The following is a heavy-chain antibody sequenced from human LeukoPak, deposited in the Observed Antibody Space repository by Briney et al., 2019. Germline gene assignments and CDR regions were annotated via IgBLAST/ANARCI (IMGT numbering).Heavy chain of an antibody. V-gene: IGHV3-7*01. CDR1: GFDFSNYW. D-gene: IGHD4-23*01. J-gene: IGHJ4*02. CDR2: IKADGSEK. CDR3: ASTNSLDD. Sequence: GGSLRLSCAASGFDFSNYWMNWVRQAPGKGLEWVANIKADGSEKYYVDSVKGRFTISRDNAKNSLHLQMNSLSVEDTAVYYCASTNSLDDWGQGTLVTVPS.